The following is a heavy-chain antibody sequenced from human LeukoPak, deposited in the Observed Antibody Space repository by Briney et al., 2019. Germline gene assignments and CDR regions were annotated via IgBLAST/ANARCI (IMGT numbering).Heavy chain of an antibody. CDR3: ARDRSSSCWFDP. J-gene: IGHJ5*02. V-gene: IGHV4-39*07. D-gene: IGHD6-6*01. Sequence: KPSETLSLTCTVSGGSISSSSYYWGWIRQPPGKGLEWVGSIYYSGSTYYNPSLKSRVTISVDTSKNQFSLKLSSVTAADTAVYYCARDRSSSCWFDPWGQGTLVTVSS. CDR1: GGSISSSSYY. CDR2: IYYSGST.